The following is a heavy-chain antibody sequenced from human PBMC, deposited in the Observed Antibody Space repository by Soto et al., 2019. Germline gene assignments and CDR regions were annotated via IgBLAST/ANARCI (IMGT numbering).Heavy chain of an antibody. CDR1: GFTFGDYA. CDR3: TRVELAAAGFYYYYGMDV. J-gene: IGHJ6*02. V-gene: IGHV3-49*03. D-gene: IGHD6-13*01. Sequence: QPGGSLRLSCTASGFTFGDYAMSWFRQAPGKGLEWVGFIRSKAYGGTTEYAASVKGRFTISRDDSKSIAYLQMNSLKTEDTAVYYCTRVELAAAGFYYYYGMDVWGQGTTVTVSS. CDR2: IRSKAYGGTT.